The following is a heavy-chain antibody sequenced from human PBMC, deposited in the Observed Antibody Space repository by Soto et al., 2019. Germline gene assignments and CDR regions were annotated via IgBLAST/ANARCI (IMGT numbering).Heavy chain of an antibody. J-gene: IGHJ6*02. CDR3: ARGPVGGAYFVRHYGMDV. V-gene: IGHV4-59*01. Sequence: SETLSLTCTVSGDSISDFYWTWIRQSPGKGLEWIGYIYHTGSTKYNPSLESRVTFSIDTSKSQFSLRLTSVTAADTAVYYCARGPVGGAYFVRHYGMDVWGHGTTVTVSS. CDR1: GDSISDFY. D-gene: IGHD3-16*01. CDR2: IYHTGST.